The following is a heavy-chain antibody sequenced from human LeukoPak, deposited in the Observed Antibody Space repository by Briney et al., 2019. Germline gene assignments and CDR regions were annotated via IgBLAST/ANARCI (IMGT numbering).Heavy chain of an antibody. CDR1: GGSIRSSYYY. Sequence: PSETLSLTCTVSGGSIRSSYYYWGWIRKPPGKGLEWIGEINHSGSTNYNPSLKSRVTISVDTSKNQFSLKLSSVTAADTAVYYCARRKLAARYFDYWGQGTLVTVSS. V-gene: IGHV4-39*07. CDR2: INHSGST. J-gene: IGHJ4*02. D-gene: IGHD6-6*01. CDR3: ARRKLAARYFDY.